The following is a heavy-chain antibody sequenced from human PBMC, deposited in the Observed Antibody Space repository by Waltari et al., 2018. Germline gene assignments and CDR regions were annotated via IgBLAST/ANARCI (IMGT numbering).Heavy chain of an antibody. J-gene: IGHJ4*02. CDR1: GYTLTELS. CDR3: ATVDIVVGG. V-gene: IGHV1-24*01. Sequence: QVQLVQSGAEVKKPGASVKVPCKVSGYTLTELSMHWVRQAPGKGLEWMGGFDPEDGETIYAQKFQGRATMTEETSTDTAYMELSSLGSEDTAVYYCATVDIVVGGWGQGTLVTVSS. CDR2: FDPEDGET. D-gene: IGHD2-21*01.